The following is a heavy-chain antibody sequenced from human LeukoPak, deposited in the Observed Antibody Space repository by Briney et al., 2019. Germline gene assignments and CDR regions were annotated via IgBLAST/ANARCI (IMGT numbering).Heavy chain of an antibody. CDR2: ISGSGGST. Sequence: PGGSLRLSCAASGFTFSSYAMSWVRQAPGKGLGWVSAISGSGGSTYYADSVKGRFTISRDNSKNTLYLQMNSLRAEDTAVYYCGRVEYDTSVIDYWGQGTLVTVSS. V-gene: IGHV3-23*01. J-gene: IGHJ4*02. D-gene: IGHD3-22*01. CDR3: GRVEYDTSVIDY. CDR1: GFTFSSYA.